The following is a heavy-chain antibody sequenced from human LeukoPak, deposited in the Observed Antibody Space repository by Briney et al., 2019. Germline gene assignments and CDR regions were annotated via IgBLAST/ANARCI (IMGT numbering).Heavy chain of an antibody. CDR3: ARRGTVVVTAFDY. D-gene: IGHD2-21*02. Sequence: SETLSLTCTVSGDSISSRSYYWGWIRQPPGKGLEWIGNIYYRGSTYFNPSLKSRATMSVDTSKNQFSLKLSSATAADTAVYYCARRGTVVVTAFDYWGQGALVTVS. CDR2: IYYRGST. CDR1: GDSISSRSYY. J-gene: IGHJ4*02. V-gene: IGHV4-39*01.